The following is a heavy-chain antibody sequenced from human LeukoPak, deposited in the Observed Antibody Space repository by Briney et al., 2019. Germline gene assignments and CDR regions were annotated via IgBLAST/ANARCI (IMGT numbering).Heavy chain of an antibody. J-gene: IGHJ3*02. CDR3: ARGQPNYYDSSGYYGSDAFDI. Sequence: SETLSLTCAVYGGSSSGYYWSWIRQPPGKGLEWIGEINHSGSTNYNPSLKSRVTISVDTSKNQFSLKLSSVTAADTAVYYCARGQPNYYDSSGYYGSDAFDIWGQGIMVTVSS. V-gene: IGHV4-34*01. CDR1: GGSSSGYY. CDR2: INHSGST. D-gene: IGHD3-22*01.